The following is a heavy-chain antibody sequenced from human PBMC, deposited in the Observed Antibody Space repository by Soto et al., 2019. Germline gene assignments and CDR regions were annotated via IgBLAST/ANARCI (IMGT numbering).Heavy chain of an antibody. CDR2: INSEWTAT. J-gene: IGHJ3*02. V-gene: IGHV3-74*01. CDR3: DRHLTLNGEALAI. Sequence: EVQLVESGGGLVQPGGSLRLSCVASGLTFSTSRMHWVRPAPGKGLVWVSHINSEWTATAYADSVKGRFTVSRDNARNTLFLQLTSLRAEETAVYYCDRHLTLNGEALAIWGQGTMVTVSS. D-gene: IGHD1-1*01. CDR1: GLTFSTSR.